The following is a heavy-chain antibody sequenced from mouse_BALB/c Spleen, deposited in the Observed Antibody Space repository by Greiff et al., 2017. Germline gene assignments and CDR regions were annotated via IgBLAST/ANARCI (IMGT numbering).Heavy chain of an antibody. J-gene: IGHJ4*01. Sequence: EVKLMESGGDLVKPGGSLKLSCAASGFTFSSYGMSWVRQTPDKRLEWVATISSGGSYTYYPDTVTGRFTISRDNAKNTLYLEMSSLRSEDTAMYYCAREAEYGNFYAMDYWGQGTSVTVSS. CDR2: ISSGGSYT. CDR1: GFTFSSYG. V-gene: IGHV5-6*01. CDR3: AREAEYGNFYAMDY. D-gene: IGHD2-10*02.